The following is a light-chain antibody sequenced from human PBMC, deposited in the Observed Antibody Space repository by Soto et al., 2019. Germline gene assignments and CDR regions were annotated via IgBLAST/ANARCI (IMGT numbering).Light chain of an antibody. CDR3: QHYSNWPPT. Sequence: EVVMTQSPAPLSVSPGERVTLSCRASESGHRNLAWYQQKPGQGPSLLIYYASTRATGVPDRFTGSGSGTEFTLTISSLQSEDFGVYHCQHYSNWPPTFGPGTKVEIK. V-gene: IGKV3-15*01. J-gene: IGKJ3*01. CDR1: ESGHRN. CDR2: YAS.